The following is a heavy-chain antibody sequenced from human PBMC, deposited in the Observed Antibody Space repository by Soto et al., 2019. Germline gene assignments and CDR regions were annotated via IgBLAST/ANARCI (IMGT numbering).Heavy chain of an antibody. D-gene: IGHD4-17*01. J-gene: IGHJ4*02. Sequence: GGSLRLSCAASGFTLSNYAVNWVRQAPGKGLEWASYISSDSRYIYHGDSGKGRFTISRDNARNSVYLQMNSLRAEDTAVYYCARDFPALATVTTTPPFDYWGQGTLVTVSS. CDR1: GFTLSNYA. V-gene: IGHV3-21*01. CDR2: ISSDSRYI. CDR3: ARDFPALATVTTTPPFDY.